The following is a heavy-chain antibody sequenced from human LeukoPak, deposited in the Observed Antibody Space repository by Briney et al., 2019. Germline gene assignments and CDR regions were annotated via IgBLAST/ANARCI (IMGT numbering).Heavy chain of an antibody. J-gene: IGHJ4*02. Sequence: GRSLRLSCVASGFNFDDHAMHWLRHAPGKGMEWVSGISWNNGSIDYAASVKGRFTISRDSAKKSLYLQMNSLRAEDTAFYYCANDREVLPAGEIDYWGQGALVTVSS. D-gene: IGHD6-13*01. CDR2: ISWNNGSI. V-gene: IGHV3-9*01. CDR3: ANDREVLPAGEIDY. CDR1: GFNFDDHA.